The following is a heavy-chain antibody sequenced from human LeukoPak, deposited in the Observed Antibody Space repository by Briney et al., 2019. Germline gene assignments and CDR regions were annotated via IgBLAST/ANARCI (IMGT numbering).Heavy chain of an antibody. CDR1: GXXFTGYY. V-gene: IGHV1-2*02. CDR3: ARALGTPDY. CDR2: INPNSGGT. Sequence: ASVKVSCXXSGXXFTGYYMHWVRQAPGQGLEWMGWINPNSGGTNYAQKFQGRVTMTRDTSISTAYMELSRLRSDDTAVYYCARALGTPDYWGQGTLVTVSS. D-gene: IGHD7-27*01. J-gene: IGHJ4*02.